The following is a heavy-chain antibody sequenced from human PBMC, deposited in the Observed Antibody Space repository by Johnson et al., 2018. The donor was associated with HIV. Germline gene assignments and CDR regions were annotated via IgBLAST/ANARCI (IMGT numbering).Heavy chain of an antibody. CDR1: GFTVSSNE. D-gene: IGHD3-10*01. J-gene: IGHJ3*02. CDR2: ISGGST. CDR3: ARDFVAFGECTAFDI. Sequence: DVQVVESRGVLVQPGGSLRLSCAASGFTVSSNEMSWVRQAPGKGLEWVSSISGGSTYYADSRKGRFTISRDNSKNTLHLQMNSLRAEDTAVYDCARDFVAFGECTAFDIWGQGTMVAVSS. V-gene: IGHV3-38-3*01.